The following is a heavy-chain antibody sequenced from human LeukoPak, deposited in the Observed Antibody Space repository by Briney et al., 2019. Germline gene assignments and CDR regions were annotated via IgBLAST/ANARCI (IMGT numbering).Heavy chain of an antibody. Sequence: SETLSLTCSVSGGSIGSTGSFWGWIRQPPGKGLEWIGSIYSGGITYYNPSLKSRVSISEDTSKNQFSLKMTSMTAADTAIYYCWLEKVVAAYFDSWGQGTLVTVSS. D-gene: IGHD2-15*01. J-gene: IGHJ4*02. CDR2: IYSGGIT. V-gene: IGHV4-39*07. CDR1: GGSIGSTGSF. CDR3: WLEKVVAAYFDS.